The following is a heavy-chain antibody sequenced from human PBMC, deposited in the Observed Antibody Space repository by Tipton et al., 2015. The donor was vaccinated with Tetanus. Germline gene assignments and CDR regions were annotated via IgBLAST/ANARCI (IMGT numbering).Heavy chain of an antibody. CDR3: ARPDRYCSGGSCYLASDY. D-gene: IGHD2-15*01. J-gene: IGHJ4*02. CDR2: IFPMYGTA. CDR1: GGTFRTYA. Sequence: QSGAEVKKPGSSVRVSCKTSGGTFRTYAISWVRQAPGQGPEWMGGIFPMYGTANYAPKFQGRVTITADESTGTAYMELSSLSTEDTAVYYCARPDRYCSGGSCYLASDYWGQGTLVTVSS. V-gene: IGHV1-69*01.